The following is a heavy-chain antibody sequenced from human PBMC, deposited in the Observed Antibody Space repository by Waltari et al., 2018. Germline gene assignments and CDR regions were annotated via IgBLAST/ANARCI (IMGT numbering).Heavy chain of an antibody. CDR2: IYYSGST. Sequence: QLQLQESGPGLVKPSETLSLTCTVSGGSISSSSYYWGWIRQPPGKGLEWIGSIYYSGSTDYNPSLKSRVTRSVDTSKNQFSLKLSSVTAADTAVYYSVIGHSGSKPVDYWGQGTLVTVSS. V-gene: IGHV4-39*01. CDR1: GGSISSSSYY. CDR3: VIGHSGSKPVDY. D-gene: IGHD5-12*01. J-gene: IGHJ4*02.